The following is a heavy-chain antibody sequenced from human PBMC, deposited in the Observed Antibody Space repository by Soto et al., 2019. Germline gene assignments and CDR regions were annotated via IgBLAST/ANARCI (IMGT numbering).Heavy chain of an antibody. CDR1: GDSITSGASY. CDR2: IFHSGTT. CDR3: ARLL. V-gene: IGHV4-31*03. J-gene: IGHJ2*01. Sequence: QVQLQESGPGLVKPSETLSLTCTVSGDSITSGASYWTWIRQHPGKGLEWIGFIFHSGTTYYISSLKSRVSMSMDKSKSQFSLKLNSVTAADTAVYYCARLLWG.